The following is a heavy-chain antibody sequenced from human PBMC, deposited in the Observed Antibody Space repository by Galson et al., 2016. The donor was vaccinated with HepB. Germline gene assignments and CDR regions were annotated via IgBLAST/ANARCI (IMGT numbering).Heavy chain of an antibody. Sequence: QSGAEVKKPGESLRISCKGSGYSFTSYWISWVRQMPGKGLEWVGRIDPNDSYASYSPSFQGHVTISADKSINTAYLQWSSLKASDTAMYYCAIPFEPYYYGMDVWGQGTTVTVSS. CDR1: GYSFTSYW. CDR3: AIPFEPYYYGMDV. CDR2: IDPNDSYA. V-gene: IGHV5-10-1*01. J-gene: IGHJ6*02.